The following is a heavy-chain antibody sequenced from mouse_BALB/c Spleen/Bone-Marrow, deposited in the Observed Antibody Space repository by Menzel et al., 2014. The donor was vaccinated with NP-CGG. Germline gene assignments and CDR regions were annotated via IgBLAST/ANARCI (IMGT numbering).Heavy chain of an antibody. CDR2: IRNKANGYTT. V-gene: IGHV7-3*02. J-gene: IGHJ4*01. Sequence: EVKLVESGGGLVQPGGSLRLSCATSGSTFTDYYMSWVRQPPGKALEWLGFIRNKANGYTTEYSASVKGRFTISRDNSQSILYLQMNTVRAEDSATYYCARDDYYAMDYWGQGTSVTVSS. CDR1: GSTFTDYY. CDR3: ARDDYYAMDY.